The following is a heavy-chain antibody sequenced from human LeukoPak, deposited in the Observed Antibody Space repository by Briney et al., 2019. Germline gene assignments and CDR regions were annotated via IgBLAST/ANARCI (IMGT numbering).Heavy chain of an antibody. V-gene: IGHV4-34*01. CDR3: ARGYRGIVGATIYWFDP. CDR1: GGSFSGYY. J-gene: IGHJ5*02. CDR2: INHSGST. Sequence: SETLSLTCAVYGGSFSGYYWSWIRQPPGKGLEWIGEINHSGSTNYNPSLKSRVTISVDTSKNQFSLKLSSVTAADTAVYYCARGYRGIVGATIYWFDPWGQGTLVAVSS. D-gene: IGHD1-26*01.